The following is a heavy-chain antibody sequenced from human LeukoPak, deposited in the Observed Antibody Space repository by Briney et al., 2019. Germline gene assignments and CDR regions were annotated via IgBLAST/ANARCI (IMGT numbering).Heavy chain of an antibody. D-gene: IGHD3-22*01. V-gene: IGHV3-23*01. Sequence: QPGGSLRLSCAASGFTFSDYAMTWVRQAPGTGLEWVSALTGSYATYYADSVKGRFTISRDNSKNTLYLQMNSLRAEDTAVYYCARVRYDSTASYFDYWGQGTLVTVSS. CDR2: LTGSYAT. CDR1: GFTFSDYA. J-gene: IGHJ4*02. CDR3: ARVRYDSTASYFDY.